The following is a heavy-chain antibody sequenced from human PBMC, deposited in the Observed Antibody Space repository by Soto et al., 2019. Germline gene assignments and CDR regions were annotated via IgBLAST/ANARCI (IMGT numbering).Heavy chain of an antibody. Sequence: ASVKVSCKASGYSFTSYAMHWVRQAPGQRLEWMGWINAGNGNTKYSQKFQGRVTITRDTSASTAYMELSSLRSEDTAVYYCARVSDYYDSSGPMDVWGQGTTVTVSS. CDR1: GYSFTSYA. CDR3: ARVSDYYDSSGPMDV. V-gene: IGHV1-3*01. CDR2: INAGNGNT. J-gene: IGHJ6*02. D-gene: IGHD3-22*01.